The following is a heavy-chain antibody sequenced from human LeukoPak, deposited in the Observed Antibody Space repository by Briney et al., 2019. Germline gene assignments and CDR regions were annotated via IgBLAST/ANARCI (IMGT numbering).Heavy chain of an antibody. CDR1: GYTFTSYY. J-gene: IGHJ4*02. Sequence: ASVKVSCKASGYTFTSYYMHWVRQAPGQGLEWMGIINPSGGSTSYAQKFQGRVTMTRDTSTSAVYMELSSLRSEDTAVYYCAREYYYGSGSKELDYWGQGTLVTVSS. CDR3: AREYYYGSGSKELDY. CDR2: INPSGGST. V-gene: IGHV1-46*01. D-gene: IGHD3-10*01.